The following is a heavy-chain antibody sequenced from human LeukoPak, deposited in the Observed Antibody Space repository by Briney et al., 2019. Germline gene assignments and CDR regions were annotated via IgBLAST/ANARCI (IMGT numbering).Heavy chain of an antibody. J-gene: IGHJ3*02. Sequence: GGSLRLSCAASGFTSSSNGMSWVRQAPGKGLEWVAVISYDGSNKYYADSVKGRFTISRDNSKNTLYLQMNSLRAEDTAVYCCAKGGPRITMWPFDIWDQGTMVTVSS. CDR1: GFTSSSNG. CDR2: ISYDGSNK. D-gene: IGHD3-10*02. CDR3: AKGGPRITMWPFDI. V-gene: IGHV3-30*18.